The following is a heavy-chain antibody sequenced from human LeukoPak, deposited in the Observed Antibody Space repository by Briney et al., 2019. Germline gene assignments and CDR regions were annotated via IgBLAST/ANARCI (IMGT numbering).Heavy chain of an antibody. Sequence: GASVKVSCKASGYTFTGYYMHWVRQAPGQGLEWMGWINPNSGGTNYAQKFQGRVTMTRDTSISTAYMELSRLRSDDTAVYYCARDRTRRWLGESHYGMDVWGQGTTVTVSS. CDR1: GYTFTGYY. CDR2: INPNSGGT. V-gene: IGHV1-2*02. J-gene: IGHJ6*02. D-gene: IGHD3-10*01. CDR3: ARDRTRRWLGESHYGMDV.